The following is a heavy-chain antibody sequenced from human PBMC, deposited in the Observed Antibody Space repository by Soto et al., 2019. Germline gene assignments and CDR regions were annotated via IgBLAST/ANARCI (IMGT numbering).Heavy chain of an antibody. J-gene: IGHJ3*02. V-gene: IGHV4-59*01. D-gene: IGHD2-8*01. CDR3: ARGDCNNRVCLEAFDI. CDR1: GGSISSYY. Sequence: SETLSLTCTVSGGSISSYYWSWIRQPPGKGLEWIGYIYYSGSTNYNPSLKSRVTISVDTSKNQFSLKLSSVTAADTAVYYCARGDCNNRVCLEAFDIWGQGKMVTVS. CDR2: IYYSGST.